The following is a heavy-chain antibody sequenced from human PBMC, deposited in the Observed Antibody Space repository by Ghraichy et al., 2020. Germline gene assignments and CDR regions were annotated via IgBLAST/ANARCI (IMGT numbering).Heavy chain of an antibody. D-gene: IGHD1-14*01. Sequence: GGSLRLSCEDSGFTFSTYSMNWVRQAPGKGLEWIAYINSGSTTIFYADSVKGRFTISRDNAKNSVYLHMNSLRAEDTGVYYCTRGASPYIAEAENWGQGTLVSVSS. CDR1: GFTFSTYS. V-gene: IGHV3-48*04. J-gene: IGHJ4*02. CDR3: TRGASPYIAEAEN. CDR2: INSGSTTI.